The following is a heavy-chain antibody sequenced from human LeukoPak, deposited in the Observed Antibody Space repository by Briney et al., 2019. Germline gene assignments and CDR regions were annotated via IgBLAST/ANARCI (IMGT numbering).Heavy chain of an antibody. V-gene: IGHV4-39*07. CDR3: ARDGEYRNWFDP. J-gene: IGHJ5*02. D-gene: IGHD2-21*01. Sequence: SETLSLTCTVSGGSISGTTYYWGWIRQPPGKGLEWIGGIFYSGSTYYNPSLKSRVTISVDTSKNQFSLRLSSVTAADTAVYYCARDGEYRNWFDPWGQGTLVTVSS. CDR2: IFYSGST. CDR1: GGSISGTTYY.